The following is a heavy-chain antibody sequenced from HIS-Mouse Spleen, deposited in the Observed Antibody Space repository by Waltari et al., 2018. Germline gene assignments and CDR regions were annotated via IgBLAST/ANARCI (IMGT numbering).Heavy chain of an antibody. CDR3: AREIPYSSSWYDWYFDL. CDR1: GGSISSSSYY. V-gene: IGHV4-39*07. D-gene: IGHD6-13*01. J-gene: IGHJ2*01. Sequence: QLQLQESGPGLVKPSETLSLTCTVSGGSISSSSYYWGWIRQPPGKGLEWIGSIYYSGRTYYNPSLKSRVTISVDTSKNQFSRTLSSVTAADTAVYYCAREIPYSSSWYDWYFDLWGRGTLVTVSS. CDR2: IYYSGRT.